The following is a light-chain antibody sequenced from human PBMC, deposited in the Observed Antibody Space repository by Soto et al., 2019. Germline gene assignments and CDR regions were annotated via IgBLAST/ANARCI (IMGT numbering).Light chain of an antibody. CDR2: SAS. Sequence: EIVMTQSPATLSVSPGGRATLSCRASQSVGSNLAWYQQKPGQAPRLLFYSASTRATDVPARFSGSGSGTEFTLTISSLQSEDFAVDYCQLYNEWPPGVTFGPGTKVDVK. V-gene: IGKV3-15*01. CDR3: QLYNEWPPGVT. J-gene: IGKJ3*01. CDR1: QSVGSN.